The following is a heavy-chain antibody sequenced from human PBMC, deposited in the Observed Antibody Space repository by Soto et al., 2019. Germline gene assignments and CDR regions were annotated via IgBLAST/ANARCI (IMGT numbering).Heavy chain of an antibody. J-gene: IGHJ4*02. CDR3: VGGQYYFDS. V-gene: IGHV3-30*03. CDR1: GFPFTTYG. CDR2: ISYDGSNK. Sequence: QVQLVESGGGVVQPGRSLRLSCAASGFPFTTYGMHWVREGPGKGLEWVAVISYDGSNKYYADSVKGRFTISRDNSKTTLYLKMNSLRPEDTALYYCVGGQYYFDSRGQGTLVTVSS. D-gene: IGHD3-10*01.